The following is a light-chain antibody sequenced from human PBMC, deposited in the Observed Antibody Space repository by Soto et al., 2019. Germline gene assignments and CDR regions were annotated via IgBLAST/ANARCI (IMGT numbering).Light chain of an antibody. CDR1: SSDIGGYDH. CDR3: SSYTSTRIVV. CDR2: EVT. V-gene: IGLV2-8*01. J-gene: IGLJ2*01. Sequence: QSALTQPPSASGSPGQSVTISCTGTSSDIGGYDHVSWYRQDPGKAPKVMIYEVTKRPSGVPDRFSGSKAGNTASLTVFGLQAEDEADYYCSSYTSTRIVVFGGGTKVTVL.